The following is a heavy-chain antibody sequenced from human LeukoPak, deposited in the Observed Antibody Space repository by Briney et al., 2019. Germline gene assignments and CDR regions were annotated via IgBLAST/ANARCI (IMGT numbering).Heavy chain of an antibody. J-gene: IGHJ4*02. CDR3: ARPQGPSYYDSSGPLDY. D-gene: IGHD3-22*01. CDR2: MNPNSGNT. CDR1: GYTFTSYD. V-gene: IGHV1-8*01. Sequence: ASVKVSCKASGYTFTSYDINWVRQATGQGLEWTGWMNPNSGNTGYAQKFQGRVTMTRNTSLSTAYMELSSLRSEDTAVYSCARPQGPSYYDSSGPLDYWGQGTLVTVSS.